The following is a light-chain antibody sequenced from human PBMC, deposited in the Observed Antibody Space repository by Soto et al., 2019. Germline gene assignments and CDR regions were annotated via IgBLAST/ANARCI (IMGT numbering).Light chain of an antibody. CDR2: DII. CDR1: SSDVGAYIF. V-gene: IGLV2-14*03. CDR3: VSFTTSRSYV. Sequence: QSVLTQPASVSGSPGQSITISCTGTSSDVGAYIFVSWYQQHPGKAPKLMIYDIINRPSGVSNRFSGSKSGNTASLTISGLQAEDEADYYCVSFTTSRSYVFGTGTKGHRP. J-gene: IGLJ1*01.